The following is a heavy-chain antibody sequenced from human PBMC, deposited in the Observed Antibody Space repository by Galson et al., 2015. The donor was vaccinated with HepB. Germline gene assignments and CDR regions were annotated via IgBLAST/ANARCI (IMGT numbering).Heavy chain of an antibody. J-gene: IGHJ4*02. Sequence: QSGAEVKKPGESLKISRTGSRESLRNYWIGWVRQQPGKGLEWMGIIYPRDSDTRYSPSFQGQITISADDSISTAYLQWSSLKVSDTAIYYCARQVVGAANFEYWGQGTLVTVSS. CDR1: RESLRNYW. V-gene: IGHV5-51*01. CDR2: IYPRDSDT. CDR3: ARQVVGAANFEY. D-gene: IGHD2-15*01.